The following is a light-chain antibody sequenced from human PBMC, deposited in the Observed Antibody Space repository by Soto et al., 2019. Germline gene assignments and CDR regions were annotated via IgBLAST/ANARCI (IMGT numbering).Light chain of an antibody. CDR1: QGISSY. CDR3: QQLNSYPFLT. Sequence: DIQLTQSPSFLSASVGDRVTITCRASQGISSYLAWYQQKPGKAPKLLIYAASTLQSGVPSRFSGSGSGTEFTLTISSQQPEDFATSYCQQLNSYPFLTFGGGTKVEIK. CDR2: AAS. V-gene: IGKV1-9*01. J-gene: IGKJ4*01.